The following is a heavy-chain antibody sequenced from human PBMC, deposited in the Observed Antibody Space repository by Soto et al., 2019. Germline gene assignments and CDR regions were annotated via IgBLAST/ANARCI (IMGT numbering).Heavy chain of an antibody. CDR3: AKEVYYCDRNGYYSYFEY. V-gene: IGHV3-23*01. CDR2: LSGSGGST. D-gene: IGHD3-22*01. J-gene: IGHJ4*02. Sequence: GGSLRLSCATSGFTFNNYAMSWVRQAPGKGLEWVSGLSGSGGSTYYADSVKGRFTISRDNSRNTLYLQMNSLRAEDTAVYYCAKEVYYCDRNGYYSYFEYWGQGTLVTVSS. CDR1: GFTFNNYA.